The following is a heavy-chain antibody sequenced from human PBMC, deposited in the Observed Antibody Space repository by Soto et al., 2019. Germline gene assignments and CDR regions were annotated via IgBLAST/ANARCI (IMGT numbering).Heavy chain of an antibody. J-gene: IGHJ4*02. Sequence: ASETLSPTCAVSGGSISSSNWWSWVRQPPGKGLEWIGEIYHSGSTNYNPSLKSRVTISVDKSKNQFSLKLSSVTAADTAVYYCARDALTGYYYEKWGRGTLVTVSS. D-gene: IGHD3-22*01. CDR2: IYHSGST. CDR3: ARDALTGYYYEK. V-gene: IGHV4-4*02. CDR1: GGSISSSNW.